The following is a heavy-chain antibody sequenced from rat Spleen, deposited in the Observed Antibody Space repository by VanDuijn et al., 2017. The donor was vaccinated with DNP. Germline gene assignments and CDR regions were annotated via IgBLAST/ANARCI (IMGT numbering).Heavy chain of an antibody. CDR3: ARHCRRVFDY. Sequence: EVHLVESGGGLAQPGRSMKLSCVASGFTFKNYYMAWVRQAPTKGLEWVASISPGGDNTYFRDSVKGRFTISRDNAKSTQYLQMNSLRSEDMATYFCARHCRRVFDYWGQGVMVTVSS. J-gene: IGHJ2*01. CDR2: ISPGGDNT. D-gene: IGHD1-11*01. V-gene: IGHV5-25*01. CDR1: GFTFKNYY.